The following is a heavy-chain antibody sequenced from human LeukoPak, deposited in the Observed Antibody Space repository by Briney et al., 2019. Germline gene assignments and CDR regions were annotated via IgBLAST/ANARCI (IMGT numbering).Heavy chain of an antibody. V-gene: IGHV3-23*01. D-gene: IGHD6-6*01. J-gene: IGHJ4*02. Sequence: GGSLRLSCAASGFTFSSYAMSWVCQVPGKGLEWVSGISASGGSTYYADSVRGRFTISRDNSKNTLYLQMNSLRAEDTAVYYCAKNTQYSGYYDCWGQGTLVAVSS. CDR3: AKNTQYSGYYDC. CDR1: GFTFSSYA. CDR2: ISASGGST.